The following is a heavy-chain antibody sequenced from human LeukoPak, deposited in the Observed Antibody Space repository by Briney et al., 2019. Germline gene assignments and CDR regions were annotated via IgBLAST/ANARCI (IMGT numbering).Heavy chain of an antibody. V-gene: IGHV4-31*03. D-gene: IGHD7-27*01. CDR1: GGSISSGGYY. J-gene: IGHJ6*02. Sequence: PSQTLSLTCTVSGGSISSGGYYWSWLRPHPGKGLEWIGYIYYSGSTYYNPSLKSRVTMSVDTSKNQFSLKLSSVTAADTAVYYCARTSLGYYGMDVWGQGTTVTVSS. CDR2: IYYSGST. CDR3: ARTSLGYYGMDV.